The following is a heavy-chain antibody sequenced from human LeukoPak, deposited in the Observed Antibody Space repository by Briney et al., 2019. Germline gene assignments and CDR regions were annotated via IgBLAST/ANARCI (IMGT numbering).Heavy chain of an antibody. CDR1: GFTFSSDS. CDR2: ISSSSSYI. Sequence: PGGSLRLSFAASGFTFSSDSMNWVRQAPGKGLEWVSSISSSSSYIYYADSVKGRLTISRDNAKNSLYLQMNSLRAEDTAVYYCARDYSGSCFDYWGQGTLVTVSS. V-gene: IGHV3-21*01. J-gene: IGHJ4*02. D-gene: IGHD1-26*01. CDR3: ARDYSGSCFDY.